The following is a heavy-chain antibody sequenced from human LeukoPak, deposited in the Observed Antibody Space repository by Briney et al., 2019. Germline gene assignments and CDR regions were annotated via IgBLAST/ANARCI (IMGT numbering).Heavy chain of an antibody. J-gene: IGHJ4*02. CDR1: GNYW. CDR2: IWYDGSNK. D-gene: IGHD3-10*01. V-gene: IGHV3-33*08. CDR3: ARDLLDYGSGSPYY. Sequence: GGSLRLSCAASGNYWMHWVRQAPGKGLEWVAVIWYDGSNKYYADSVKGRFTISRDNSKNTLYLQMNSLRAEDTAVYYCARDLLDYGSGSPYYWGQGTLVTVSS.